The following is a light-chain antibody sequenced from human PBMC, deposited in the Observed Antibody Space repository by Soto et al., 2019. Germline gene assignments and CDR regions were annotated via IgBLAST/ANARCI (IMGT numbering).Light chain of an antibody. CDR3: QQYYTYPWT. V-gene: IGKV1-8*01. CDR1: QGISSY. Sequence: AIRMTQSPSSLSASTGDRVTITCRASQGISSYLACFQQKPGRPPKLLMSATSALLSDVPSRFSGSGSGTDFTLTLGCLQSEDIATYYCQQYYTYPWTFGQGTNVEIK. CDR2: ATS. J-gene: IGKJ1*01.